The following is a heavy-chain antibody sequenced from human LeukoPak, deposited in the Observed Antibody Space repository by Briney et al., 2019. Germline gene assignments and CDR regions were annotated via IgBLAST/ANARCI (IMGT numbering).Heavy chain of an antibody. D-gene: IGHD2-2*01. CDR1: GFTFSSYW. Sequence: GGSLRLSCAASGFTFSSYWMSWVRQAPGKGLEWVANIKQDGSEKYYVDSVKGRFTISRDNAKNSLYLQMNSPRAEDTAVYYCARGVPAAKTPFDYWGQGTLVTVSS. CDR3: ARGVPAAKTPFDY. V-gene: IGHV3-7*01. CDR2: IKQDGSEK. J-gene: IGHJ4*02.